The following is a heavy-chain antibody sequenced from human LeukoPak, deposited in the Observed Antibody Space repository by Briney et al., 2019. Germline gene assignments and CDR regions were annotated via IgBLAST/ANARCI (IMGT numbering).Heavy chain of an antibody. CDR3: AKDEALRYFDWLLTDEYYFDY. CDR2: ISGSGGST. CDR1: GFTFSSYG. Sequence: GGSLRLSCEASGFTFSSYGMSWVRQAPGKGLEWVSAISGSGGSTYYADSVKGRFTISRDNSKNTLYLQMNSLRAEDTAVYYCAKDEALRYFDWLLTDEYYFDYWGQGTLVTVSS. V-gene: IGHV3-23*01. D-gene: IGHD3-9*01. J-gene: IGHJ4*02.